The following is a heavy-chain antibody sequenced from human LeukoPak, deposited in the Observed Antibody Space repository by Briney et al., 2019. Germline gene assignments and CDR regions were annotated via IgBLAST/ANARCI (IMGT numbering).Heavy chain of an antibody. D-gene: IGHD3-10*01. Sequence: PGGSLRLSCAAFGLXFSNYAIYWVRQAPGKGLKYVSGISRNGDSTDYGNSVKGRFTISRDNSKNTLYLQMGGLRAEDMGVYYCARDSESGDLRLQHWGQGTLVTVSS. CDR2: ISRNGDST. J-gene: IGHJ1*01. CDR3: ARDSESGDLRLQH. V-gene: IGHV3-64*01. CDR1: GLXFSNYA.